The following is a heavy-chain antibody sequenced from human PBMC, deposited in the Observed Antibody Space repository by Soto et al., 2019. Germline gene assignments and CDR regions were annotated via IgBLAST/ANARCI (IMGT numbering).Heavy chain of an antibody. CDR3: ARDRHGYCTNGVCYGHYYGMDV. Sequence: SVKVSCKASGGTFSSYAISWVRQAPGQGLEWMGGIIPIFGTANYAQKFQGRVTITADESTSTAYMELSSLRSEDTAVYYCARDRHGYCTNGVCYGHYYGMDVWGQGTTVTVSS. J-gene: IGHJ6*02. D-gene: IGHD2-8*01. V-gene: IGHV1-69*13. CDR1: GGTFSSYA. CDR2: IIPIFGTA.